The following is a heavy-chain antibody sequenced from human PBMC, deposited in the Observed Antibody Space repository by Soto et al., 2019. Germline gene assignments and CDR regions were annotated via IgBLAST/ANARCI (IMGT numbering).Heavy chain of an antibody. CDR3: ARDLRYYYDSSGYYPPFDYYGMDV. J-gene: IGHJ6*01. D-gene: IGHD3-22*01. CDR2: IWYDGSNK. CDR1: GFTFSSYG. V-gene: IGHV3-33*01. Sequence: GGSLRLSCAASGFTFSSYGMHWVRQAPGKGLEWVAVIWYDGSNKYYADSVKGRFTISRDNSKNTLYLQMNSLRAEDTAVYYCARDLRYYYDSSGYYPPFDYYGMDVWGQGTTVTVSS.